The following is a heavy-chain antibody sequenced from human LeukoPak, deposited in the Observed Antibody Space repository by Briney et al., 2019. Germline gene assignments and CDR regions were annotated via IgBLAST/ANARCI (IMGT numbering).Heavy chain of an antibody. J-gene: IGHJ5*02. Sequence: PSETLSLTCTVSGGSISSGGYYWSWIRQHPGKGLEWIGYIYYSGSTYYNPSLKSRVTISVDTSKNQFSLKLSSVTAADTAVYYCARALIAVAGKPFDPWGQGTLVTVSS. V-gene: IGHV4-31*03. CDR1: GGSISSGGYY. D-gene: IGHD6-19*01. CDR3: ARALIAVAGKPFDP. CDR2: IYYSGST.